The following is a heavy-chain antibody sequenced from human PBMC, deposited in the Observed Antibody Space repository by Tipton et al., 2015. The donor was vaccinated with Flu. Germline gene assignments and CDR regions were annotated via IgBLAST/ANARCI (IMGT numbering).Heavy chain of an antibody. J-gene: IGHJ4*02. CDR2: IKRDGSEK. Sequence: SLRLSCAASGFTFSSHYMSWVRQAAGKGLEWVATIKRDGSEKYYVDSVKGRFTISRDNAENSLYLQMDSLRAEDTAVYYCARDFNVAVAGVDYWGQGTLVTVSS. CDR1: GFTFSSHY. D-gene: IGHD6-19*01. V-gene: IGHV3-7*01. CDR3: ARDFNVAVAGVDY.